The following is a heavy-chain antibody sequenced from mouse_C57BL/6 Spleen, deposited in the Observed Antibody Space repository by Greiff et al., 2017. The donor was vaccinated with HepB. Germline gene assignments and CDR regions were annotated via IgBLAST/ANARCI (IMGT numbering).Heavy chain of an antibody. CDR1: GYTFTDYE. D-gene: IGHD2-3*01. CDR2: IDPETGGT. Sequence: QVQLKESGAELVRPGASVTLSCKASGYTFTDYEMHWVKQTPVHGLEWIGAIDPETGGTAYNQKFKGKAILTADKSSSTAYMELRSLTSEDSAVYYCTRWDGYYPYYAMDYWGQGTSVTVSS. V-gene: IGHV1-15*01. CDR3: TRWDGYYPYYAMDY. J-gene: IGHJ4*01.